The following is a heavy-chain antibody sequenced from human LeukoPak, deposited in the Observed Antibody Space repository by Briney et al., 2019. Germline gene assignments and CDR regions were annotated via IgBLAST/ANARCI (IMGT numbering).Heavy chain of an antibody. V-gene: IGHV4-59*01. Sequence: SETLSLTCTVSGGSISSYYWSWIRQPPGKGLEWIGYIYHSGSTNYNPSLKSRVTISVDTSKNQFSLKLSSVTAADTAVYYCARARSLRLTGSYIMDVWGQGTTVTVSS. CDR1: GGSISSYY. J-gene: IGHJ6*02. CDR2: IYHSGST. D-gene: IGHD4-17*01. CDR3: ARARSLRLTGSYIMDV.